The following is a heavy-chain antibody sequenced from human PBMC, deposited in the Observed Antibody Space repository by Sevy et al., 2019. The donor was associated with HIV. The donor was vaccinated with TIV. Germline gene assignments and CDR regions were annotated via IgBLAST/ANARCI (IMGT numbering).Heavy chain of an antibody. J-gene: IGHJ5*02. CDR3: AREAYYYDSREENWFDP. Sequence: GGSLRLSCKASGFTFSTYSMHWVRQAPGKGLEWVSYISRTSTTTYYADSAKGRFTISRDNAKNSLYLQMNSLRDEDTAVYYCAREAYYYDSREENWFDPWGQGTLVTVSS. D-gene: IGHD3-22*01. CDR2: ISRTSTTT. CDR1: GFTFSTYS. V-gene: IGHV3-48*02.